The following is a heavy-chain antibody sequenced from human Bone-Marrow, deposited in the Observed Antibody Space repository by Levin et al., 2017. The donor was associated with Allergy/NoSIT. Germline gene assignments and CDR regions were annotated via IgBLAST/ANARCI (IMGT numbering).Heavy chain of an antibody. D-gene: IGHD2-15*01. V-gene: IGHV4-59*08. Sequence: SETLSLTCTVYGDSISNHFWSWIRQPPGKGPEWIGEIHHRWSTIYSTSYNPSLKSRATMSVDVSKNQFSLKLNSVTAADTAVYYCVRLEGATKDAFDYWGQGTLVTVSS. CDR1: GDSISNHF. CDR2: IHHRWSTIYST. J-gene: IGHJ4*02. CDR3: VRLEGATKDAFDY.